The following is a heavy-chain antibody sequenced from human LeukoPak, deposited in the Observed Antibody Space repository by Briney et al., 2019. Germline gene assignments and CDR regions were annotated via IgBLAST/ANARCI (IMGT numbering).Heavy chain of an antibody. D-gene: IGHD3-3*01. Sequence: KAGGSLRLSCAASGFTFSSYSMNWVRQAPGKGLEWVSSISSSSSYIYYADSVKGRFTISRDNSKNTLYLQMNNMRTEDTAVYYCAREALEWSPPDIWGQGTTVTVSS. CDR3: AREALEWSPPDI. V-gene: IGHV3-21*01. CDR2: ISSSSSYI. J-gene: IGHJ3*02. CDR1: GFTFSSYS.